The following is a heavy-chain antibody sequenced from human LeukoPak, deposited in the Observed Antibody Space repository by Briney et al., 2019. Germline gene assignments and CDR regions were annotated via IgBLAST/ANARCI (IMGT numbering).Heavy chain of an antibody. CDR3: ARDRAGDCSSTSCHIIYYYYYYMDV. J-gene: IGHJ6*03. CDR1: GYTFTSYY. D-gene: IGHD2-2*02. V-gene: IGHV1-46*01. Sequence: ASVKVSCKASGYTFTSYYMHWVRQAPGQGLEWMGIINPSGGSTSYAQKFQGRVTMTRDTSTSTVYMELSSLRSEDTAVYYCARDRAGDCSSTSCHIIYYYYYYMDVWGQGTLVTVSS. CDR2: INPSGGST.